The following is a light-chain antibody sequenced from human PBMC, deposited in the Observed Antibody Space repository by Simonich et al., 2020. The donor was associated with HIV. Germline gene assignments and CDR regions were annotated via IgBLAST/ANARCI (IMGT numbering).Light chain of an antibody. Sequence: DIQMTQSPSSLSASVGDRVTITCRASQSISGWLAWYQQKPGKAPKLLIYKAFSLESGVPSRFSGSGSGTEFTLTISSLQPDDFATYYCQQYNSYWTFGQGTKVEIK. V-gene: IGKV1-5*03. CDR2: KAF. CDR1: QSISGW. CDR3: QQYNSYWT. J-gene: IGKJ1*01.